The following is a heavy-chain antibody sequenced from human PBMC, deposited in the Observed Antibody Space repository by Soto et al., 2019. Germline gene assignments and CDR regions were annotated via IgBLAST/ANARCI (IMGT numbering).Heavy chain of an antibody. CDR2: ISGSGGST. D-gene: IGHD2-2*01. J-gene: IGHJ6*02. CDR3: AGWLFCSSTSCYDHRYYYYYYGMDV. V-gene: IGHV3-23*01. CDR1: GFTFSSYA. Sequence: GGSLRLSCAASGFTFSSYAMSWVRQAPGKGLEWVSAISGSGGSTYYADSVKGRFTISRDNSKNTLYLQMNSLRAEDTAVYYCAGWLFCSSTSCYDHRYYYYYYGMDVWGQGTTVTVSS.